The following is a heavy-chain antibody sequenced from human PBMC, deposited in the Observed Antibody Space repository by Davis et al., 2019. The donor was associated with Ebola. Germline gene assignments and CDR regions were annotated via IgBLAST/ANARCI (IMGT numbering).Heavy chain of an antibody. J-gene: IGHJ4*02. CDR3: AADRDFWSGYDSDFDY. Sequence: AASVKVSCKASGFTFSSSGMQWVRQARGQRLEWMGGIVVGSGNTNYAQKFQERVTITRDMSTSTAYMELSSLRSEDTAVYYCAADRDFWSGYDSDFDYWGQGTLVTVSS. V-gene: IGHV1-58*02. CDR1: GFTFSSSG. D-gene: IGHD3-3*01. CDR2: IVVGSGNT.